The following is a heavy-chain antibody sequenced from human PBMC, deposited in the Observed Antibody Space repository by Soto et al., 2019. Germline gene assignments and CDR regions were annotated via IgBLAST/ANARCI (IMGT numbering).Heavy chain of an antibody. V-gene: IGHV1-2*04. CDR2: INPNSGGT. Sequence: ASVKVSCKASGYTFTGYYMHWVRQAPGQGPEWMGWINPNSGGTNYAQKFQGWVTMTRDTSISTAYMELSRLRSDDTAVYYCASAKTSGPGGGTTTSFYYWSQGTLVTVSS. CDR1: GYTFTGYY. D-gene: IGHD1-26*01. J-gene: IGHJ4*02. CDR3: ASAKTSGPGGGTTTSFYY.